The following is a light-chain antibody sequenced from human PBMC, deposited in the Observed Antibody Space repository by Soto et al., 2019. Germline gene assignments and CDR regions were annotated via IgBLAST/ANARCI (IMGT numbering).Light chain of an antibody. CDR2: EVN. CDR1: RSDIGDSNF. J-gene: IGLJ1*01. Sequence: QSVLTQPASVSGSPGQSVTISCTGPRSDIGDSNFISWYQQSPGKAPRLLIYEVNNRPSGVSRRFSGSKAGNTASLTISGLLEDDEADYFCASFGSGTILVFGSGTKLTVL. CDR3: ASFGSGTILV. V-gene: IGLV2-14*01.